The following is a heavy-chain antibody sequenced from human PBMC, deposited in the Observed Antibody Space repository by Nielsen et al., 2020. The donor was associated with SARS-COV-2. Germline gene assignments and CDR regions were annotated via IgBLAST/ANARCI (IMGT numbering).Heavy chain of an antibody. CDR3: AREEK. V-gene: IGHV1-69*13. J-gene: IGHJ4*02. Sequence: SVKVSCKASGYTFTGYYMHWVRQAPGQGLEWVGGIIPMFGTANYAQKLQDRLTITADESTRTVYMELSSLRSEDTAVYYCAREEKWGQGTLVTVSS. CDR1: GYTFTGYY. CDR2: IIPMFGTA.